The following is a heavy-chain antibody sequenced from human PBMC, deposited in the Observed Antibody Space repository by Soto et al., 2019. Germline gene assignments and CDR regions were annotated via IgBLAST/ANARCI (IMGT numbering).Heavy chain of an antibody. D-gene: IGHD4-17*01. Sequence: PGGSLRLSCAVSGFTFNNFPMSWVRQAPGKGLEWVSTISGSGRSTYYADSVKGRFTISRDNSKDTLYLQMNSLRVEDTAVYYCAKDLIRPVTGLDYWGQGTLVTVSS. CDR3: AKDLIRPVTGLDY. CDR1: GFTFNNFP. V-gene: IGHV3-23*01. J-gene: IGHJ4*02. CDR2: ISGSGRST.